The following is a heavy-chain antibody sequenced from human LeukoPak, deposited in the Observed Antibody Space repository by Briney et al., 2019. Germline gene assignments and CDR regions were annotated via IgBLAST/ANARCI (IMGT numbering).Heavy chain of an antibody. V-gene: IGHV4-34*01. CDR2: INHSGST. Sequence: SETLSLTCAVYGGSFSGYYWSWIRQPPGKGLEWIGEINHSGSTNYNPSLKSRVTISVDTSKNQFSLKLSSVTAADTAVYYCASLRILIPGNWFDPWGQGTLVTVSS. CDR3: ASLRILIPGNWFDP. CDR1: GGSFSGYY. D-gene: IGHD2-21*01. J-gene: IGHJ5*02.